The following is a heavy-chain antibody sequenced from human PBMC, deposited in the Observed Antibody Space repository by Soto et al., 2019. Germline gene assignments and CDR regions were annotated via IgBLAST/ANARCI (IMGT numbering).Heavy chain of an antibody. CDR1: GGSISSGGYY. D-gene: IGHD3-16*02. V-gene: IGHV4-31*03. CDR3: ARVMITFGGVIVDWFDP. CDR2: IYYSGST. Sequence: ASETLSLTCTVSGGSISSGGYYWSWIRQHPGKGLEWIGYIYYSGSTYYNPSLKSRVTISVDTSKNQFSLKLSSVTAADTAVYYCARVMITFGGVIVDWFDPWGQGTLVTVSS. J-gene: IGHJ5*02.